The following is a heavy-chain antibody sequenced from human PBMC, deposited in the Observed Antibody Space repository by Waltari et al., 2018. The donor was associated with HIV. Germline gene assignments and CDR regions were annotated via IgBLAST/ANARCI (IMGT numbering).Heavy chain of an antibody. CDR1: GYTFTDYH. CDR3: ATGRGGVNY. V-gene: IGHV1-2*06. D-gene: IGHD2-8*02. Sequence: QVQLVQSGAEVKKPGASVKVSCKASGYTFTDYHMHWVRQAPGQGLEWMGRINPNSGGANYAQKFQGRVTMTRDTSISTAYMDLSSLRSDDTAVYYCATGRGGVNYWGQGILVTVSS. CDR2: INPNSGGA. J-gene: IGHJ4*02.